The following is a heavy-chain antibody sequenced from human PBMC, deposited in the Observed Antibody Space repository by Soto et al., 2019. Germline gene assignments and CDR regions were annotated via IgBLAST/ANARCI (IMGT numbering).Heavy chain of an antibody. D-gene: IGHD3-16*02. Sequence: ASVKVSCKASGYTFTSYGISWVRQAPGQGLEWMGWISAYNGNTNYAQKLQGRVTMTTDTSTSTAYMELRSLRSEDTAVYYCASCQHRVPYDYVWGSYRYTGFDYWGQGTLVTVSS. V-gene: IGHV1-18*04. CDR3: ASCQHRVPYDYVWGSYRYTGFDY. CDR1: GYTFTSYG. CDR2: ISAYNGNT. J-gene: IGHJ4*02.